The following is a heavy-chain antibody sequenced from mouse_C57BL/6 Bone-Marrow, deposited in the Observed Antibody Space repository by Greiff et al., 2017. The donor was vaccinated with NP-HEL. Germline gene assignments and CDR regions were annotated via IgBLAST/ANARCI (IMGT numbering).Heavy chain of an antibody. CDR2: ISYDGSN. V-gene: IGHV3-6*01. CDR3: ARGPLYYYGSSPAWFAY. CDR1: GYSITSGYY. Sequence: DVKLQESGPGLVKPSQSLSLTCSVTGYSITSGYYWNWIRQFPGNKLEWMGYISYDGSNNYNPSLKNRISITRDTSKNQFFLKLNSVTTEDTATYYCARGPLYYYGSSPAWFAYWGQGTLVTVSA. D-gene: IGHD1-1*01. J-gene: IGHJ3*01.